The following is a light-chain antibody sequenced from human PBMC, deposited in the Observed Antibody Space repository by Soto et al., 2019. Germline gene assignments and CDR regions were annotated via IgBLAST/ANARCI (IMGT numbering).Light chain of an antibody. CDR2: KAS. J-gene: IGKJ1*01. CDR1: QSISSW. CDR3: QQYNSYPWT. V-gene: IGKV1-5*03. Sequence: DIQMTQSPSTLSASVGDRVTITCRAIQSISSWLAWNQQKPGKAPKLLIYKASSLESGVPSRFSGSGSGTEFTLTISSLQPDDFATYYCQQYNSYPWTFGQGTKVEIK.